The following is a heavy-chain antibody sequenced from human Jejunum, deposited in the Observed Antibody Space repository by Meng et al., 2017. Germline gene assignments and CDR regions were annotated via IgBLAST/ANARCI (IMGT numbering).Heavy chain of an antibody. CDR3: AHRASFKGTLDY. Sequence: SGPTLVKPTQTLTLTCTFSGFSLTTSGVAVGWIRQPPGEALEWLAHIYWDDDRRYSPSLESRLTITKDTSKNQVVMTMTNMDPVDTATYYCAHRASFKGTLDYWGQGTLVTVSS. V-gene: IGHV2-5*02. CDR1: GFSLTTSGVA. CDR2: IYWDDDR. D-gene: IGHD3-3*02. J-gene: IGHJ4*02.